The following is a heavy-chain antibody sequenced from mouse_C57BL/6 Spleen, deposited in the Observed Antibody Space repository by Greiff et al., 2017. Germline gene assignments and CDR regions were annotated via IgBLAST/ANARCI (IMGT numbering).Heavy chain of an antibody. D-gene: IGHD1-1*01. V-gene: IGHV2-5*01. CDR3: AKEGLLRYYAMDY. CDR1: GFSLTSYG. Sequence: VKLQESGPGLVQPSQSLSITCTVSGFSLTSYGVHWVRQSPGKGLEWLGVIWRGGSTDYNAAFMSRLSITKDNSKSQVFFKMNSLQADDTAIYYCAKEGLLRYYAMDYWGQGTSVTVSS. CDR2: IWRGGST. J-gene: IGHJ4*01.